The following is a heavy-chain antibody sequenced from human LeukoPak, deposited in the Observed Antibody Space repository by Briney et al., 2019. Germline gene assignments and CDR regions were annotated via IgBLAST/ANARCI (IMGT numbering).Heavy chain of an antibody. D-gene: IGHD3-10*01. V-gene: IGHV3-53*01. CDR3: ATVHGPGGYYFDF. Sequence: GGGVRLSCAASGFTLRSNYMRWVREASGKGLEGGSLIYDDHSTYYAVTVTGRFTISRDSSKNTLYLQMNSLRAEDTAVYYCATVHGPGGYYFDFWGQGTLVTVSS. J-gene: IGHJ4*02. CDR2: IYDDHST. CDR1: GFTLRSNY.